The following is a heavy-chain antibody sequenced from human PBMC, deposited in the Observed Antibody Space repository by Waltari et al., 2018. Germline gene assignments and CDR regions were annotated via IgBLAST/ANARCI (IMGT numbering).Heavy chain of an antibody. V-gene: IGHV3-7*04. CDR2: IKQDGSDK. Sequence: EVQLVESGGGLVQPGESLRLSCAASGFTFSKHWMRWVRQAPGKGLEWVANIKQDGSDKYYVDSVKGRFTISRDNAKNSLYLEMNSLRAEDTAVYYCARGGGNFDSWGQGTLVTVSS. J-gene: IGHJ4*02. CDR1: GFTFSKHW. CDR3: ARGGGNFDS.